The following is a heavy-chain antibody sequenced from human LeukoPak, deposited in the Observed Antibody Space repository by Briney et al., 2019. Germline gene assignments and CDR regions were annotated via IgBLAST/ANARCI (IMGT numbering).Heavy chain of an antibody. CDR1: GYTFTGYY. D-gene: IGHD5-24*01. V-gene: IGHV1-2*02. CDR2: INPNSGGT. J-gene: IGHJ4*01. CDR3: AIDRWLQSNFDY. Sequence: ASVKVSCKASGYTFTGYYMQWVRQAPGQGLGWMGWINPNSGGTNYAQKFYGRVTMTRDTYISTAYMDLSSLRSEDTAVYYCAIDRWLQSNFDYWGQGTLVTVSS.